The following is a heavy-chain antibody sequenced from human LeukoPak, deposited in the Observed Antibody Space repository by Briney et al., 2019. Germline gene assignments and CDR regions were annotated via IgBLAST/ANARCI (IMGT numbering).Heavy chain of an antibody. J-gene: IGHJ6*02. V-gene: IGHV3-74*01. CDR3: ASLYSSGWHYYYYYGMDV. CDR2: INSDGSST. D-gene: IGHD6-19*01. Sequence: PGGSLRLSCAASGFTFSSYWMHWVRQAPGKGLVWVSRINSDGSSTSYADSVKDRFTISRDNAKNTLYLQMNSLRAEDTAVYYCASLYSSGWHYYYYYGMDVWGQGTTVTVSS. CDR1: GFTFSSYW.